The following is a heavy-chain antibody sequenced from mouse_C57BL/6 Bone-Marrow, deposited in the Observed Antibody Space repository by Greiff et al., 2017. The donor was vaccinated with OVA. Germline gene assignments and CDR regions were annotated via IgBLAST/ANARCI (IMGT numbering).Heavy chain of an antibody. D-gene: IGHD2-5*01. Sequence: VQLQQSGAELVRPGASVKLSCTASGFNIKDDYMHWVKQRPEQGLEWIGWIDPENGDTEYASKFQGKATITADTSSNTAYLQLSSLTSEDTAVYYCTTPYYSNYDYAMDYWGQGTSVTVSS. J-gene: IGHJ4*01. CDR2: IDPENGDT. CDR1: GFNIKDDY. V-gene: IGHV14-4*01. CDR3: TTPYYSNYDYAMDY.